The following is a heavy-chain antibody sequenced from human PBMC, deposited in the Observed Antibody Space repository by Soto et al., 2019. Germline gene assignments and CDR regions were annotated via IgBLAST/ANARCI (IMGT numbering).Heavy chain of an antibody. J-gene: IGHJ6*02. CDR3: ARDGHGMDV. Sequence: QVQLQQSGPGLVKPSETLSLTCTVSGGSVSSGSYHWSWIRQPPGKGLEWNGYIFFTGNTNYNLSLKSRVTISVDTSKNQFSLKLRSVTAADTAVYYCARDGHGMDVWGQGTTVTVSS. V-gene: IGHV4-61*01. CDR1: GGSVSSGSYH. CDR2: IFFTGNT.